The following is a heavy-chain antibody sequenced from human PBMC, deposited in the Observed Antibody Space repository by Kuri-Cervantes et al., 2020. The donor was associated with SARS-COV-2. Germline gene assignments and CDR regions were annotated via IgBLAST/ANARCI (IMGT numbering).Heavy chain of an antibody. D-gene: IGHD3-16*01. Sequence: GGSLRLSCAAFGFTFSSYSMNWVRQAPGKGLEWVLSISSSSSYISYADSMKGRFTISRDNAKNSLYLQMNSLRAEDTAVYYCARGNYVMYSRWPTAPSDYWGQGTLVTVSS. CDR3: ARGNYVMYSRWPTAPSDY. V-gene: IGHV3-21*01. J-gene: IGHJ4*02. CDR1: GFTFSSYS. CDR2: ISSSSSYI.